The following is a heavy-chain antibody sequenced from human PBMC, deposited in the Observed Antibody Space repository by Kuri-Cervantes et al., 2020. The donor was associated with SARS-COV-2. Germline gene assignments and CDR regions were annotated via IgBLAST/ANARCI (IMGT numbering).Heavy chain of an antibody. V-gene: IGHV4-34*01. Sequence: SETLSLTCTVSGGSISSYYWSWIRQPPGKGLEWIGEINHSGSTNYNPSLKSRVIMSVDTSKNQFSLKLSSVTAADTAVYYCARGAVIMDVWGQGTTVTVSS. CDR1: GGSISSYY. CDR3: ARGAVIMDV. J-gene: IGHJ6*02. CDR2: INHSGST. D-gene: IGHD2-21*01.